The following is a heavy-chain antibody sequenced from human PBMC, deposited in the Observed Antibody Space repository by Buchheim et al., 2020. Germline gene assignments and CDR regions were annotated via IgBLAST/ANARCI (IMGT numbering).Heavy chain of an antibody. CDR1: GFTFSSYE. J-gene: IGHJ6*02. CDR2: ISSSGSTI. Sequence: EVQLVESGGGLVQPGGSLRLSCAASGFTFSSYEMNWVRQAPGKGLEWVSYISSSGSTIYYGDSVKGRFTISRDNAKNSLYLQMNSLRAEDTAVYYCARDCTNGVCYGMDVWGQGTT. D-gene: IGHD2-8*01. CDR3: ARDCTNGVCYGMDV. V-gene: IGHV3-48*03.